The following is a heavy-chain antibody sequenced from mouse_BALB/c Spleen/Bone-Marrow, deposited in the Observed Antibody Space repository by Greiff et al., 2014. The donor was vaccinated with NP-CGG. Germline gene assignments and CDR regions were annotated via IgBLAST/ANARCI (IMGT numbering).Heavy chain of an antibody. D-gene: IGHD2-4*01. Sequence: DLVKPGASVKLSCKASGYTFTSYWINWIKQRPGQGLEWIGRFAPGSGNTYYNEMFKGKATLTVDTSSSTAYIQLSSLSSEDSAVYFCARARSTVTTTWYFDVWGAGTTVTVSS. CDR1: GYTFTSYW. CDR3: ARARSTVTTTWYFDV. J-gene: IGHJ1*01. V-gene: IGHV1S41*01. CDR2: FAPGSGNT.